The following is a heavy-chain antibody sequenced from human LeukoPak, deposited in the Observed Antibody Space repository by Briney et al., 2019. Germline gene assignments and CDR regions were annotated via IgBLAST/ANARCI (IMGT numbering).Heavy chain of an antibody. CDR1: GFTFSSYA. J-gene: IGHJ4*02. V-gene: IGHV3-23*01. CDR3: AKSGEYFLRGYFDY. CDR2: ISGSGGST. Sequence: PGGSLRLSCAASGFTFSSYAMSWVRQAPGKGLEWVSAISGSGGSTHYADSVRGRFTISRDNSKNTLYLQMNSLRAEDTAVYYCAKSGEYFLRGYFDYWGQGTLVTVSS. D-gene: IGHD6-6*01.